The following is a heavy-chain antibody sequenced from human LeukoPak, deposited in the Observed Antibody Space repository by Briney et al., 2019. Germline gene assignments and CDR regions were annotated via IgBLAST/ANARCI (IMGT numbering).Heavy chain of an antibody. D-gene: IGHD3-3*01. V-gene: IGHV3-74*01. J-gene: IGHJ3*02. CDR1: GFTFSSYW. Sequence: GGSLRLSCAASGFTFSSYWMHWVRQAPGEGLVWVSRVDSDGSSTTYAGSVKGRFTISRDNAKSTLYLQMNSLRAEDTAVYYCARGITIFGVVNDAFDIWGQGTMVTVSS. CDR2: VDSDGSST. CDR3: ARGITIFGVVNDAFDI.